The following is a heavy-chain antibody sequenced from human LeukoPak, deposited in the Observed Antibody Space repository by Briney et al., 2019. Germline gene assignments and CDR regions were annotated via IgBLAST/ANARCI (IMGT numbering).Heavy chain of an antibody. CDR1: GFTFSSYA. CDR2: ISGSGGST. J-gene: IGHJ4*02. V-gene: IGHV3-23*01. D-gene: IGHD3-22*01. Sequence: GGSQRLSCAASGFTFSSYAMSWVRQVPGKGLEWVSTISGSGGSTYYADSVKGRFTISRDNSKNTLFLQMNSLRAEDTAVYYCAKDDSSGVICDYWGQGALVTVSS. CDR3: AKDDSSGVICDY.